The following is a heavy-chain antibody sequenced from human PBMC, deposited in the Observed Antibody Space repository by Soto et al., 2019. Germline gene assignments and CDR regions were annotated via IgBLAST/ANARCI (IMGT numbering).Heavy chain of an antibody. D-gene: IGHD3-10*01. CDR3: AKYQYGHWRRFDY. CDR2: ISGSGGST. V-gene: IGHV3-23*01. J-gene: IGHJ4*02. CDR1: GFTFSSYA. Sequence: EVQLLESGGGLVQPGGSLRLSWAASGFTFSSYAMSWVRQAPGKGLEWVSAISGSGGSTYYADSVKGRFTISRDNSKNTLYLQMNSLRAEDTAVYYCAKYQYGHWRRFDYWGQGTLVTVSS.